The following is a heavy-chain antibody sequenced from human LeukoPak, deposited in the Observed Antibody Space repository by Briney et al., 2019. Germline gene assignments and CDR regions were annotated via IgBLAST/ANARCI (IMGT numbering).Heavy chain of an antibody. V-gene: IGHV5-10-1*01. CDR2: IDPSDSYT. CDR3: ARHRGYGGNSDFDS. J-gene: IGHJ4*02. D-gene: IGHD4-23*01. CDR1: GYIFSNYW. Sequence: GESLKISCKAPGYIFSNYWITWVRQLPGKGLEWMGRIDPSDSYTNYSPSFQGHVTISADKSINTAYLQWSSLKASDTAMYYCARHRGYGGNSDFDSWGQGTLVTVSS.